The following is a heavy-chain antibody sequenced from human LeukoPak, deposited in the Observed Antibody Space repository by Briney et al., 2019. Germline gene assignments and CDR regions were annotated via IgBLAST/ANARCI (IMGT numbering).Heavy chain of an antibody. CDR2: IYYTGST. D-gene: IGHD2-2*02. CDR1: RDSMSSYY. Sequence: SETLSLTCTVSRDSMSSYYCSWIRQTPGKGPEWLGYIYYTGSTNYNPSLKSRLTMSVDTSKSQFSLKLTSVTAADTAIYYCATIPRYAHWYFDLWGRGTRVTVSS. J-gene: IGHJ2*01. V-gene: IGHV4-59*13. CDR3: ATIPRYAHWYFDL.